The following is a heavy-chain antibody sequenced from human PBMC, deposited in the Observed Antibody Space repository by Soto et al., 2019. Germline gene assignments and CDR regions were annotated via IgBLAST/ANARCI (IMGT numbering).Heavy chain of an antibody. Sequence: QVQLVQSGAEVKKPGASVKVSCKASGYTFTSYGISWVRQAPGQGLEWMGWISAYNGNTNYAQKLQGRVTMTTDTSRSTAYMELRSLRLDDTAVYSGARAVTAAGGDYWGKGTLGTVSS. CDR3: ARAVTAAGGDY. V-gene: IGHV1-18*04. D-gene: IGHD6-13*01. CDR2: ISAYNGNT. J-gene: IGHJ4*02. CDR1: GYTFTSYG.